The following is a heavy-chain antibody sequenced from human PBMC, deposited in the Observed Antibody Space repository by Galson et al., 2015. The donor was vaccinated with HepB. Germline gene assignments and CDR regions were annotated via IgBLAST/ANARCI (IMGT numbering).Heavy chain of an antibody. D-gene: IGHD3-9*01. CDR1: GGSFSGYY. Sequence: TLSLTCAVYGGSFSGYYWSWIRQPPGKGLEWIGEINHSGSTNYNPSLKSRVTISVDTSKNQFSLKLSSVTAADTAVYYCARGAYDILTGYPHPVDYWGQGTLVTVSS. CDR2: INHSGST. J-gene: IGHJ4*02. CDR3: ARGAYDILTGYPHPVDY. V-gene: IGHV4-34*01.